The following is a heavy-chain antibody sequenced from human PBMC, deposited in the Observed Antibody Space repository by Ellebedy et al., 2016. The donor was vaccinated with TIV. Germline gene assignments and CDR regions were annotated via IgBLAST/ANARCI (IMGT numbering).Heavy chain of an antibody. V-gene: IGHV3-53*01. CDR2: TYAGGST. CDR3: AREWANSRSMDV. CDR1: GFTFSNYN. J-gene: IGHJ6*02. D-gene: IGHD1-14*01. Sequence: GESLKISCVASGFTFSNYNMSWVRQAPGKGLEWVSLTYAGGSTYYADSVEGRFTISRDISKNTLYLQMNSLRADDTAVYYCAREWANSRSMDVWGQGTTVTVSS.